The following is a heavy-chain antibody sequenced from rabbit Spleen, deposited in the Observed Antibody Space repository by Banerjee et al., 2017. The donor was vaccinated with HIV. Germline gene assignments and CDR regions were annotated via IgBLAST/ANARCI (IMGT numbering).Heavy chain of an antibody. J-gene: IGHJ4*01. CDR1: GFDFSNYG. Sequence: QEQLVESGEGLVQPGGSLKLSCKASGFDFSNYGMNWVRQAPGKGLEWIGYIDPIFGSTYYASWVNGRFTISRHNAQNTLYLQLNSLTAADTATYFCVRDQAGYAGYGPWYFNLWGQGTLVTVS. CDR2: IDPIFGST. V-gene: IGHV1S47*01. CDR3: VRDQAGYAGYGPWYFNL. D-gene: IGHD7-1*01.